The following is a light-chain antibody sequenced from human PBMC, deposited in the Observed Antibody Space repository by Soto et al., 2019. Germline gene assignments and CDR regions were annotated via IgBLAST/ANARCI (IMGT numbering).Light chain of an antibody. CDR3: CSYAGRYTLM. CDR2: DVT. J-gene: IGLJ3*02. CDR1: SSDVGAYNS. Sequence: QSALTQPRSVSGSPGQSVAISCAGTSSDVGAYNSVSWYQQHPGKAPKLMIYDVTERPSVVPDRFSGSKSGNTASLTISGLQAEDEADYFCCSYAGRYTLMFGGGTKLTVL. V-gene: IGLV2-11*01.